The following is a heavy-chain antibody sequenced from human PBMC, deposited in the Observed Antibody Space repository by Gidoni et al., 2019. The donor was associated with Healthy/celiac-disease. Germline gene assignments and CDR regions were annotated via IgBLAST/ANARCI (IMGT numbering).Heavy chain of an antibody. V-gene: IGHV3-30*18. CDR2: ISYDGSNK. CDR3: AKASIAAAGGKGYYYYYYMDV. D-gene: IGHD6-13*01. J-gene: IGHJ6*03. Sequence: QVQLVESGGGVVQPGRSLRLSCEASGFTFSSYGMHWARQAPGKGLEWVAVISYDGSNKYYADSVKGRFTISRDNSKNTLYLQMNSLRAEDTAVYYCAKASIAAAGGKGYYYYYYMDVWGKGTTVTVSS. CDR1: GFTFSSYG.